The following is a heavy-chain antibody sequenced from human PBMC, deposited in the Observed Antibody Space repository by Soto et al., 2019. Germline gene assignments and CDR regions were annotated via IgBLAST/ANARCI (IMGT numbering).Heavy chain of an antibody. CDR3: ARDGRFLEWLLSRFADYYYGMDV. CDR1: GFTVDNTY. D-gene: IGHD3-3*01. CDR2: IYSSSSI. Sequence: GGSLRLSCAASGFTVDNTYMSWVRQAPGKGLEWVSVIYSSSSIYYADSVKGRFTISRDNAKNSLYLQMNSLRDEDTAVYYCARDGRFLEWLLSRFADYYYGMDVWGQGTTVTVSS. V-gene: IGHV3-66*01. J-gene: IGHJ6*02.